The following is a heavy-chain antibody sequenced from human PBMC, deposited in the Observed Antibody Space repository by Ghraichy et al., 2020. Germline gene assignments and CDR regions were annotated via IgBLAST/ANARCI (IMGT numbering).Heavy chain of an antibody. D-gene: IGHD6-19*01. Sequence: ASVKVSCNASAHVCTPFTIWWLLCAPRQELEWMGWISVYNGNTHYAEKFQGRVTMTTDTSRSTASMELRSLTSDDTAVYYCARSRGGAVAHGMDVWGQGTTVSVFS. CDR3: ARSRGGAVAHGMDV. V-gene: IGHV1-18*01. J-gene: IGHJ6*02. CDR1: AHVCTPFT. CDR2: ISVYNGNT.